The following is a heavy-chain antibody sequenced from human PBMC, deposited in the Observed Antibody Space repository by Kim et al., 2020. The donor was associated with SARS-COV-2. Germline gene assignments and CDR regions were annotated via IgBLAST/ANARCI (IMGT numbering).Heavy chain of an antibody. CDR1: GYTFTTYW. D-gene: IGHD1-1*01. CDR3: ASGGTKNWKDVLSGVGAFDV. CDR2: IYPDDSDT. V-gene: IGHV5-51*01. J-gene: IGHJ3*01. Sequence: GESLKISCKGSGYTFTTYWIGWVRQMPGKGLEWMGLIYPDDSDTRYSPSFQGQVSISVDKSISTAYLHWSNLKASDTAMYYCASGGTKNWKDVLSGVGAFDVWGQGTMVTVSS.